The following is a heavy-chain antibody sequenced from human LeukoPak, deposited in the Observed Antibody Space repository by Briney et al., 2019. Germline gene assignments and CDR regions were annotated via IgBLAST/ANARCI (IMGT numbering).Heavy chain of an antibody. Sequence: SETLSLTCTVSGGSISSSSYYWSWIRQPPGKGLEWIGYIYYSGSTNYNPSLKSRVTISVDTSKNQFSLKLSSVTAADTAVYYCARVSGYYDILTAYYASHFDYWGQGTLVTVSS. CDR2: IYYSGST. V-gene: IGHV4-61*01. J-gene: IGHJ4*02. CDR1: GGSISSSSYY. CDR3: ARVSGYYDILTAYYASHFDY. D-gene: IGHD3-9*01.